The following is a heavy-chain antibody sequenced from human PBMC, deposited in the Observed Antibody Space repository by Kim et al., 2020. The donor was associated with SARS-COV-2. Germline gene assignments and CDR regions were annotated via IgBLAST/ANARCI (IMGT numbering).Heavy chain of an antibody. J-gene: IGHJ5*02. V-gene: IGHV1-24*01. Sequence: ASVKVSCKVSGYTLTELSMHWVRQAPGKGLEWMGGFDPEDGETIYAQKFQGRVTMTEDTYTDTAYMELSSLRSEDTAVYYCATDYSIPGWFDPWGQGTLVTVSS. D-gene: IGHD2-21*01. CDR1: GYTLTELS. CDR2: FDPEDGET. CDR3: ATDYSIPGWFDP.